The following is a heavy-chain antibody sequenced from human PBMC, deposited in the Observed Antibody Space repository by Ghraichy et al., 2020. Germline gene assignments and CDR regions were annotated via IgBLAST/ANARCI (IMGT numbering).Heavy chain of an antibody. CDR3: ARGGQDYGDYFDYYYGMDV. Sequence: GGSLRLSCAASGFTFSSYSMNWVRQAPGKGLEWVSSISSSSSYIYYADSVKGRFTISRDNAKNSLYLQMNSLRAEDTAVYYCARGGQDYGDYFDYYYGMDVWGQGTTVTVSS. CDR1: GFTFSSYS. V-gene: IGHV3-21*01. D-gene: IGHD4-17*01. J-gene: IGHJ6*02. CDR2: ISSSSSYI.